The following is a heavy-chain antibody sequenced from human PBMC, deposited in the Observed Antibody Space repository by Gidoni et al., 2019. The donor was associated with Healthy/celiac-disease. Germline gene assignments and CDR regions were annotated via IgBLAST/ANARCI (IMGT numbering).Heavy chain of an antibody. D-gene: IGHD3-10*01. CDR1: GFPFSSYW. V-gene: IGHV3-74*01. CDR3: ARVGVTPKHRLDWYFDL. Sequence: EVQLVESGGGLVQPGGSLRLSCAASGFPFSSYWMHWVRQAPGKGLVWVSRINSDGSSTSYADSVKGRFTISRDNAKNTLYLQMNSLRAEDTAVYYCARVGVTPKHRLDWYFDLWGRGTLVTVSS. J-gene: IGHJ2*01. CDR2: INSDGSST.